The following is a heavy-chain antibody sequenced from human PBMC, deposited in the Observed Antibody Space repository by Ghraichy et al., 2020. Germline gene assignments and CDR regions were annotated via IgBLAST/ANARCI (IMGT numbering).Heavy chain of an antibody. D-gene: IGHD2-2*02. Sequence: SETLSLTCTVSGGSVSSGSYYWSWIRQPPGKGLEWIGYIYYSGSTNYNPSLKSRVTISVDTSKNQFSLKLSSVTAADTAVYYCARGQGYYIVVVPAAIGPWFDPGAREPWSPSPQ. CDR2: IYYSGST. CDR1: GGSVSSGSYY. V-gene: IGHV4-61*01. J-gene: IGHJ5*02. CDR3: ARGQGYYIVVVPAAIGPWFDP.